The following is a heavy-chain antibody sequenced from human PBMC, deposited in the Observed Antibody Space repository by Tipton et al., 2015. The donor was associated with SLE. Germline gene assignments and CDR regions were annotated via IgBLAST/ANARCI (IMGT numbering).Heavy chain of an antibody. V-gene: IGHV4-61*10. CDR1: GGSISSGSYY. J-gene: IGHJ4*02. Sequence: LRLSCTVSGGSISSGSYYWSWIRQPAGKGLEWIGYIYYSGSTNYNPSLKSRVTISVDTSKNQFSLKLSSVTAADTAVYYCASHSSSWFLDYWGQGTLVTVSS. D-gene: IGHD6-13*01. CDR2: IYYSGST. CDR3: ASHSSSWFLDY.